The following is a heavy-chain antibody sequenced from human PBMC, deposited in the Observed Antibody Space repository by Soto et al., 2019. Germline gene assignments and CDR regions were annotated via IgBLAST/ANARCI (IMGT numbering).Heavy chain of an antibody. V-gene: IGHV3-74*01. Sequence: GGSLRLSCAASGFTFSSYWMHWVRQPPGEGLVWVARINSDGSSTTYADSVKGRFTISRDNAKNTLYVQMNSLRAEDTAVYYCARAPYCSGGSCYPDNWGQGTLVTVSS. CDR2: INSDGSST. CDR1: GFTFSSYW. J-gene: IGHJ4*02. CDR3: ARAPYCSGGSCYPDN. D-gene: IGHD2-15*01.